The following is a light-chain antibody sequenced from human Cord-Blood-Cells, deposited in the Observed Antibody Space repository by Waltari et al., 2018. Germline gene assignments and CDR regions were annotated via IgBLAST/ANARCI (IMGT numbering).Light chain of an antibody. Sequence: EIVLTQSPATLSLSPGERATLSCRASQSVSSYLAWYHQTPGQAPRLLIYDASNRATGSPARFSGSGSGTDFTLTISSLEPEDFAVYYCQQRSNWPPTFGGGTKVEIK. J-gene: IGKJ4*01. CDR2: DAS. CDR3: QQRSNWPPT. CDR1: QSVSSY. V-gene: IGKV3-11*01.